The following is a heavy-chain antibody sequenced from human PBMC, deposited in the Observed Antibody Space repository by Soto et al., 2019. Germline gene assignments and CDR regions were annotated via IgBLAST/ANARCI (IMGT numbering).Heavy chain of an antibody. CDR3: TYGSGAHLYYYYGTDV. J-gene: IGHJ6*02. V-gene: IGHV1-3*01. CDR1: GYTFTSYA. Sequence: ASVKVSCKASGYTFTSYAMHWVRQAPGQRLEWMGWINAGNGNTKYSQKFQGRVTITRDTSASTAYMELSSLRSEDTAVYYCTYGSGAHLYYYYGTDVWGQGTTVTVS. CDR2: INAGNGNT. D-gene: IGHD3-10*01.